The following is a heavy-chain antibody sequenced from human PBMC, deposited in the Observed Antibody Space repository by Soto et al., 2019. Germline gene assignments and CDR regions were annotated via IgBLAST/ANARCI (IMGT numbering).Heavy chain of an antibody. D-gene: IGHD3-3*01. J-gene: IGHJ4*02. CDR3: ARDLMDFWSGSGFDY. CDR2: IYYSGST. Sequence: SETLSLTCTVSGGTISSYYWSWIRPTPGKGLEWIGYIYYSGSTNYNPSLKSRVTISVDTSKNQFSLKLSSVTAADTAVYYCARDLMDFWSGSGFDYWGQGTLVTVSS. V-gene: IGHV4-59*01. CDR1: GGTISSYY.